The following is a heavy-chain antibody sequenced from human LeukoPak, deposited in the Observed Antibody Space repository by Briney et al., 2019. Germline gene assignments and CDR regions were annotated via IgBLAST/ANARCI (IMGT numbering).Heavy chain of an antibody. Sequence: GGSLRLSCSASGFTVSSNYMSWVRQAPGKGLEWVSVIYSGGSTYYADSVKGRFTISRDNSKNTLYLQMNSLRAEDTAVYYCAKAGIGDCSSTSCYSGFYYYYYYMDVWGKGTTVTVSS. J-gene: IGHJ6*03. CDR3: AKAGIGDCSSTSCYSGFYYYYYYMDV. V-gene: IGHV3-53*01. D-gene: IGHD2-2*01. CDR1: GFTVSSNY. CDR2: IYSGGST.